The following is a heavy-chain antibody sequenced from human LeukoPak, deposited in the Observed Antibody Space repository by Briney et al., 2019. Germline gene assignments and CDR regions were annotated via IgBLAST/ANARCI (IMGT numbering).Heavy chain of an antibody. CDR1: GGSISSYY. CDR2: IYYSGST. CDR3: ARVALSGWYYFDY. Sequence: PSETLCLTCTVSGGSISSYYWSWIRQPPGKGLEWIGYIYYSGSTNYNPSLKSRVTISVDTSKNQFSLKLSSVTAADTAVYYCARVALSGWYYFDYWGQGTLVTVSS. V-gene: IGHV4-59*01. D-gene: IGHD6-19*01. J-gene: IGHJ4*02.